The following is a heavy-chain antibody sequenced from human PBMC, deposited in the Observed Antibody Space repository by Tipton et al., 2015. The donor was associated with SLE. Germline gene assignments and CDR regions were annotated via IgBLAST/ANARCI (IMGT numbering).Heavy chain of an antibody. CDR1: GFTVSSNY. J-gene: IGHJ2*01. V-gene: IGHV3-53*01. CDR2: IYSGGST. D-gene: IGHD2-8*02. CDR3: ARGSVLVVYPPSWYFDL. Sequence: SLRLSCAASGFTVSSNYMSWVRQAPGKGLEWVSVIYSGGSTYYADSVKGRLTISRNNSKNTLYLQMNSLRAEGTAVYYCARGSVLVVYPPSWYFDLWGRGTLVTVSS.